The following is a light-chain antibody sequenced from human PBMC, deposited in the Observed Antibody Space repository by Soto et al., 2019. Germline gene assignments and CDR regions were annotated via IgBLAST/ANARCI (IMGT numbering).Light chain of an antibody. CDR2: DAS. Sequence: EIVLTQSPAPLSLSPGEIATLSCRASQSVSSYLAWYQQKPGQAPRLLIYDASNRATGIPARFSGSGSGTDFTLTISSLEPEDFAVYYCQQRSNWLTFGGGIKVEIK. CDR1: QSVSSY. J-gene: IGKJ4*01. CDR3: QQRSNWLT. V-gene: IGKV3-11*01.